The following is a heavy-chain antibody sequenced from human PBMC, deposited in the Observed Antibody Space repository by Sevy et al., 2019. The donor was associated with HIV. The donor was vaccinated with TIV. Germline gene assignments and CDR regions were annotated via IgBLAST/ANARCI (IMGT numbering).Heavy chain of an antibody. CDR2: MNPSSGAT. D-gene: IGHD2-15*01. CDR3: AGAIKGKYCSDSNCRHFDS. CDR1: GYTFTDYY. V-gene: IGHV1-2*02. Sequence: ASVKVSCKASGYTFTDYYIHWVRQAPGQGLEWVGWMNPSSGATLYAQKFKARVTMTRDTSMTTAYMDLTNLESDDTAVYFRAGAIKGKYCSDSNCRHFDSWGQGTLVTVSS. J-gene: IGHJ4*02.